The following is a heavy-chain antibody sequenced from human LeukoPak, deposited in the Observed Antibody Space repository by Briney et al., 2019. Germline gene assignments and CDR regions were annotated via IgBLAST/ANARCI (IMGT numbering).Heavy chain of an antibody. CDR3: AREPHMIVVVITGSRAFDI. Sequence: SETLSLTCTVSGGSVSSGSYYWSWIRQPPGTGLEWIGYIYYSGSTNYNPSLKSRVTISVDTSKNQFSLKLSSVTAADTAVYYCAREPHMIVVVITGSRAFDIWGQGTMVTVSS. V-gene: IGHV4-61*01. CDR1: GGSVSSGSYY. J-gene: IGHJ3*02. D-gene: IGHD3-22*01. CDR2: IYYSGST.